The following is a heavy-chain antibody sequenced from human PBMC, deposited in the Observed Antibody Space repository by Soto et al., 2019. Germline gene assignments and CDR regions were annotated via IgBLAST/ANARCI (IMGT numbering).Heavy chain of an antibody. CDR3: ARHGGSGSYGYYYGMDV. CDR2: IYPGDSDT. V-gene: IGHV5-51*01. CDR1: GYSFTSYW. Sequence: GESLKISCKGSGYSFTSYWIGWVRQMPGKCLEWMGIIYPGDSDTRYSPSFQGQVTISAGESISTAYLQWSSLKASDTAMYYCARHGGSGSYGYYYGMDVWRQGTTVTVSS. D-gene: IGHD1-26*01. J-gene: IGHJ6*02.